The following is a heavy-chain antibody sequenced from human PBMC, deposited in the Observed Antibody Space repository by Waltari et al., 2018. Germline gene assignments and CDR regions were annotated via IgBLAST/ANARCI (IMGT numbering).Heavy chain of an antibody. V-gene: IGHV4-34*01. D-gene: IGHD1-26*01. CDR2: INHSGST. CDR1: GWSFSGYY. J-gene: IGHJ6*03. CDR3: ARGVSDKWNYYYYMDV. Sequence: QVQPQQWGVGLSKPSETQSLTCVAYGWSFSGYYWSGFRQPRGKGPEWIGGINHSGSTNYNPSLKSRVTISVDTSKNQFSLKLSSVTAADTAVYYCARGVSDKWNYYYYMDVWGKGTTVTVSS.